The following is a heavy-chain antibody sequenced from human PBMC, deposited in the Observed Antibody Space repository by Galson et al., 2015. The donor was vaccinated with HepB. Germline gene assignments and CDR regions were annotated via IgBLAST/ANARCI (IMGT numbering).Heavy chain of an antibody. J-gene: IGHJ3*02. V-gene: IGHV1-18*04. Sequence: SVKVSCKASGYTFTSYGISWVRQAPGQGLEWVGWISAYNGNTNYAQKLQGRVTMTTDTSTSTAYMELRSLRSDDTAVYYCARDSPTPPEQWLDNDAFDIWGQGTMVTVSS. CDR3: ARDSPTPPEQWLDNDAFDI. CDR1: GYTFTSYG. CDR2: ISAYNGNT. D-gene: IGHD6-19*01.